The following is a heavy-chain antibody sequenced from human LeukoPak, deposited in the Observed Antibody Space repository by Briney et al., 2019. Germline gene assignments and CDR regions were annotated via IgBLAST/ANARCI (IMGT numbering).Heavy chain of an antibody. CDR3: AKDYGGNYFDY. Sequence: PGGSLRLSCAESGFTFSSYGMHWVRQAPGKGLEWVAVIWYDGSNKYYADSVKGRFTISRDNSKNTLYLQMNSLRAEDTAVYYCAKDYGGNYFDYWGQGTLVTVSS. D-gene: IGHD4-23*01. CDR2: IWYDGSNK. V-gene: IGHV3-33*06. J-gene: IGHJ4*02. CDR1: GFTFSSYG.